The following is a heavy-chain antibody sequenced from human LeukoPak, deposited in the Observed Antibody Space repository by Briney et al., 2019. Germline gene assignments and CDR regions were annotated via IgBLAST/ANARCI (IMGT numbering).Heavy chain of an antibody. D-gene: IGHD2-2*01. CDR1: GYTFTSYW. Sequence: GESLKTSCKGSGYTFTSYWIAWVRQLSGKGLEWMGIIYPGDSDTRYSPSFQGQVTISADKSISTAYLQWSSLKASDTAMYYCARGYCSGTTCQSLDYWGQGTLVTVSS. V-gene: IGHV5-51*01. CDR2: IYPGDSDT. CDR3: ARGYCSGTTCQSLDY. J-gene: IGHJ4*02.